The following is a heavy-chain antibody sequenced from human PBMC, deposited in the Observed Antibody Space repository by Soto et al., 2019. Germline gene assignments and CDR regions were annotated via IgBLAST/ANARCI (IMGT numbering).Heavy chain of an antibody. V-gene: IGHV1-69*01. CDR3: ARDRSSENYRLSWMDAFDM. CDR2: IIPILRTP. CDR1: GGTLRTFP. Sequence: QVHLVQSGAEVKKPGSSVRVSCKASGGTLRTFPISWVRQAPGRGLEWMGGIIPILRTPNYATKFQGRVTINVDESTSTAYMELSSLSSADTAMNFWARDRSSENYRLSWMDAFDMWGQGTMVTVSS. D-gene: IGHD3-22*01. J-gene: IGHJ3*02.